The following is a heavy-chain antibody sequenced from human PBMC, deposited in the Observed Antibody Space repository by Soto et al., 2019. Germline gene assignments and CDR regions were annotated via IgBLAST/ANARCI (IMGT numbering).Heavy chain of an antibody. CDR3: ARGEYSSTSTWFLDY. Sequence: SETLSLTCAVYGESFSGYYWSWIRQPPGKGLEWIGEINRSRSTNHNPSLKSRLIVSVDTSKNQFSLKLSSVTAADTAVYYCARGEYSSTSTWFLDYWGQGTPVTVSS. CDR2: INRSRST. D-gene: IGHD2-2*01. CDR1: GESFSGYY. V-gene: IGHV4-34*01. J-gene: IGHJ4*02.